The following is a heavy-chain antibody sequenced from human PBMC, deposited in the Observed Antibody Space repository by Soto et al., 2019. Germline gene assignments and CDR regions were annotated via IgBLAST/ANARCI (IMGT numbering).Heavy chain of an antibody. Sequence: GGSLRLSCAASGFTVTSYYMSWVRQAPGKGLEWVSLIYTGCNTNYADSVKGRFTISRDNSKNTLYLQMNSLRAEDTAVYYCARDYYYGSGNYYRADYYHYGMDVWGQGTTVTVSS. J-gene: IGHJ6*02. V-gene: IGHV3-53*01. D-gene: IGHD3-10*01. CDR3: ARDYYYGSGNYYRADYYHYGMDV. CDR1: GFTVTSYY. CDR2: IYTGCNT.